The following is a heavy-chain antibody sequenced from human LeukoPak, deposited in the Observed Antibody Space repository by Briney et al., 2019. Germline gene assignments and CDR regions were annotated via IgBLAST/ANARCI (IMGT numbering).Heavy chain of an antibody. CDR1: GGSISSGGYN. CDR2: IYHSGST. V-gene: IGHV4-61*08. Sequence: PSETLSLTCTVSGGSISSGGYNWSWIRQPPGKGLEWIGYIYHSGSTDYNPSLKSRVTISVDTSKSQFSLKLTSVTAADTAVYYCATLTTVVTAYYFDHWGQGTMVTVSS. J-gene: IGHJ4*02. CDR3: ATLTTVVTAYYFDH. D-gene: IGHD4-23*01.